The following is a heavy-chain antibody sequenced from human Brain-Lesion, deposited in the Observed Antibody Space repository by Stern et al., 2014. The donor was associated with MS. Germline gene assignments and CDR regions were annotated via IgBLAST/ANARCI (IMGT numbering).Heavy chain of an antibody. CDR3: ARGRVVPGFQYYATDV. CDR2: IFNSGST. D-gene: IGHD2-2*01. J-gene: IGHJ6*02. V-gene: IGHV4-61*02. Sequence: DQLVESGPGLVKPSQTLSLSCTVSGGSISSGGYYWSWIRPPAGKGLEWIGRIFNSGSTSYTPSLKSRFTISIDTSKNQFSLRLNSMTAADTAVYYCARGRVVPGFQYYATDVWGQGTTVIVSS. CDR1: GGSISSGGYY.